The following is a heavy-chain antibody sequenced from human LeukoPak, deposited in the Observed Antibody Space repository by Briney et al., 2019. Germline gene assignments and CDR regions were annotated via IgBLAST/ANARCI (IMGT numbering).Heavy chain of an antibody. CDR2: ISSSGAST. Sequence: TGGSLRLSCAASGFTFSSYAMSWVRQAPGKGLEWVSTISSSGASTWYADSVKGRFTISRDNSKNTLYLQMTSLRAEDTAVYYCAKVPNSGWIFDYWGQGTLVTVSS. J-gene: IGHJ4*02. CDR3: AKVPNSGWIFDY. D-gene: IGHD6-19*01. CDR1: GFTFSSYA. V-gene: IGHV3-23*01.